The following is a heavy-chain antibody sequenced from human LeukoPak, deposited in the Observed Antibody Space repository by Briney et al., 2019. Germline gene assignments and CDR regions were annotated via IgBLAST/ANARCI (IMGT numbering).Heavy chain of an antibody. CDR3: AKVLRLNHLLIQYYYYGMDV. Sequence: PGGSLRLSCAASGFTFSSYVMSWVRQAPGKGLEWVSAISGSGGSTYYADSVKGRFTISRDNSKNTLYLQMNSLRAEDTAVYYCAKVLRLNHLLIQYYYYGMDVWGQGTTVTVSS. CDR2: ISGSGGST. J-gene: IGHJ6*02. CDR1: GFTFSSYV. D-gene: IGHD2-2*01. V-gene: IGHV3-23*01.